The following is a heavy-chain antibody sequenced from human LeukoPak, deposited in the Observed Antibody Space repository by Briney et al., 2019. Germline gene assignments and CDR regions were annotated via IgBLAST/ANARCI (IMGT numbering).Heavy chain of an antibody. J-gene: IGHJ5*02. CDR3: ARELAARPIKGDWFDP. CDR2: IKQDGSEK. CDR1: GFTFSSYW. Sequence: GGSLRLSCAASGFTFSSYWMSWVRQAPGKGLEWVANIKQDGSEKYYVDSVKGRFTISRDNAKNSLYLQMNSLRAEDTAVYYCARELAARPIKGDWFDPWGQGTLVTVSS. V-gene: IGHV3-7*01. D-gene: IGHD6-6*01.